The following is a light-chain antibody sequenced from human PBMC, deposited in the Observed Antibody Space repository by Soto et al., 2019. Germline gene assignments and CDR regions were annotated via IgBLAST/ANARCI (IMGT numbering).Light chain of an antibody. J-gene: IGKJ1*01. V-gene: IGKV3-20*01. Sequence: EIVLTQSPGTLSLSPGERATLSCWASQSVSTKLAWYQQKPGQAPSLLIYETSSRATGIPDRFRGSGSGTEFALTITRVEPEDVAMYFCQQYGSSPGTFGQGTKVDI. CDR2: ETS. CDR1: QSVSTK. CDR3: QQYGSSPGT.